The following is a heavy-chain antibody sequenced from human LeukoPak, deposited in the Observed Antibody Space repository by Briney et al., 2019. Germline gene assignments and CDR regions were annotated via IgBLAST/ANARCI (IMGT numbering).Heavy chain of an antibody. D-gene: IGHD2-2*01. J-gene: IGHJ4*02. CDR3: ATGYCSSTSRSQLDY. CDR1: GFTFDDYA. V-gene: IGHV3-43D*04. Sequence: GGSLRLSCAASGFTFDDYAMHWVRQAPGKGLEWVSLISWDGGSTYYADSVKGRFTISRDNSKNSLYLQMNSLRAEDTALYYCATGYCSSTSRSQLDYWGQGTLVTVSS. CDR2: ISWDGGST.